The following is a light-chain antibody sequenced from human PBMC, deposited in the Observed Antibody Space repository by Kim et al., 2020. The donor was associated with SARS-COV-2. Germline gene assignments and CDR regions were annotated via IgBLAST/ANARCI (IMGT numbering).Light chain of an antibody. Sequence: DIQMTQSPSSLSASVGDRVTITCRASQTISSYLSWYQQKPGKAPKALIYAVSSLQSGVPSRFSGSGSGTDFTLTISSLQPEDCATYYCQQTYSIPLTFGGGTKVDIK. CDR3: QQTYSIPLT. V-gene: IGKV1-39*01. CDR1: QTISSY. CDR2: AVS. J-gene: IGKJ4*01.